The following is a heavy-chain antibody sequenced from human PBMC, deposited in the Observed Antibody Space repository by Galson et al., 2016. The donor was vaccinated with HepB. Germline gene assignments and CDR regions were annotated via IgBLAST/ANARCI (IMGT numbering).Heavy chain of an antibody. CDR2: IYPNDSDT. CDR3: ARRKHVLDSSGAATVYGMDV. V-gene: IGHV5-51*01. D-gene: IGHD6-6*01. CDR1: GYKFSNHW. Sequence: QSGAEVTKPGESLKISCRGSGYKFSNHWIGWVRQKPGKGLEWMGMIYPNDSDTRYSPSFQGQITILVDKSTTTAYLQWSSLQASDTATYYCARRKHVLDSSGAATVYGMDVWGRGTTVTVSS. J-gene: IGHJ6*02.